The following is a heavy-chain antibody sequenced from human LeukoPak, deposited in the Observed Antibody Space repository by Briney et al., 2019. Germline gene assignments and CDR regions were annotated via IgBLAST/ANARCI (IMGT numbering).Heavy chain of an antibody. D-gene: IGHD3-22*01. Sequence: SETLSLTCTVSGGSVSTTNYYWTWIRQPPGKGLEWIGYIFYSGSTDYNPSLKSRVTISVDTSKNQFSLKLSSVTAADTSVYYCARAGDSSGFDYWGQRTLVTVSS. CDR2: IFYSGST. CDR1: GGSVSTTNYY. J-gene: IGHJ4*02. CDR3: ARAGDSSGFDY. V-gene: IGHV4-61*01.